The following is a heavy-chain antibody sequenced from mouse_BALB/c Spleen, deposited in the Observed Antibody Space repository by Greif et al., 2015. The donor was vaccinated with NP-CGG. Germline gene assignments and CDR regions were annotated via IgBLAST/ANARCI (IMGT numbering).Heavy chain of an antibody. CDR1: GFNIKDYY. CDR3: ARDFDY. Sequence: DVQLQESGAELVRPGALVKLSCKASGFNIKDYYMHRVKQRPEQGLEWIGWIDPENGNTIYDPKFQGKASITADTSSNTAYLQLSSLTSEDTAVYYCARDFDYWGQGTTLTVSS. CDR2: IDPENGNT. V-gene: IGHV14-1*02. J-gene: IGHJ2*01.